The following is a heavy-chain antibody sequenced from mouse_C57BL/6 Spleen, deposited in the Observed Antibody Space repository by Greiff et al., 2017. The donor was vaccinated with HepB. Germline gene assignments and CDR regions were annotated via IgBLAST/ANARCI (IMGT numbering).Heavy chain of an antibody. V-gene: IGHV1-9*01. J-gene: IGHJ1*03. CDR1: GYTFTGYW. CDR2: ILPGSGST. D-gene: IGHD2-1*01. CDR3: ARGIYYGNYRDWYFDV. Sequence: QVQLKESGAELMKPGASVKLSCKATGYTFTGYWIEWVKQRPGHGLGWIGEILPGSGSTNYNEKFKGKATFTADTSSNTAYMQLSSLTTEDSAIYYCARGIYYGNYRDWYFDVWGTGTTVTVSS.